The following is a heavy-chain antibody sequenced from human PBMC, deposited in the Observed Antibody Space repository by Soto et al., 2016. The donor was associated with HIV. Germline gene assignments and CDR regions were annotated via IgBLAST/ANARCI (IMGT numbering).Heavy chain of an antibody. D-gene: IGHD3-10*01. CDR3: ARDMVRGGIDY. V-gene: IGHV3-74*01. J-gene: IGHJ4*02. CDR2: INTDGSST. Sequence: EVQLVESGGGLVQPGGPVRLSCAASGFTFSSFWMHWVRQAPGKGLVWVSRINTDGSSTSYADSVKGRFTISRDNAKNTLYLQMNSLRAEDTAVYYCARDMVRGGIDYWGQGTLVTVSS. CDR1: GFTFSSFW.